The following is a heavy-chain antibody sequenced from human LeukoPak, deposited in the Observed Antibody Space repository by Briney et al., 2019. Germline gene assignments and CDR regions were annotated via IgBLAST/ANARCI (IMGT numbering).Heavy chain of an antibody. CDR2: IIPIFGTA. V-gene: IGHV1-69*05. J-gene: IGHJ4*02. Sequence: SSVKVSCKASGGTFSSYAISWVQQAPGQGLEWMGGIIPIFGTANYAQKFQGRVTITTDESTSTAYMELRSLRSDDTAVYYCAREYGSYLLPSGYWGQGTLVTVSS. CDR3: AREYGSYLLPSGY. D-gene: IGHD1-26*01. CDR1: GGTFSSYA.